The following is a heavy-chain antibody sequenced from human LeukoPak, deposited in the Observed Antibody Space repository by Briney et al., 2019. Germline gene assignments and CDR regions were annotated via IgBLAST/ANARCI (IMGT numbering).Heavy chain of an antibody. CDR1: GFTFSSYS. Sequence: PGGSLRLSCAASGFTFSSYSMNWVRRAPGKGLEWVSYISSSSSTIYYADSVKGRFTISRDNAKNSLYLQMNSLRAEDTAVYYCARDEPASGYYYDSSPFDYWGQGTLVTVSS. J-gene: IGHJ4*02. D-gene: IGHD3-22*01. CDR3: ARDEPASGYYYDSSPFDY. CDR2: ISSSSSTI. V-gene: IGHV3-48*01.